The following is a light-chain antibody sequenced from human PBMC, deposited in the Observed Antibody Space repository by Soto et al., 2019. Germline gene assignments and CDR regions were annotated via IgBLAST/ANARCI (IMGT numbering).Light chain of an antibody. CDR2: GAS. CDR3: QHYGSSPFT. J-gene: IGKJ3*01. V-gene: IGKV3-20*01. CDR1: QSVSSN. Sequence: EIVITQYTATLSVSPGERATLSCRASQSVSSNLAWYQQKPGQAPRLLIYGASTRATGIPDRFSGSGSGTDFTLTISRMEPEDFAVYYCQHYGSSPFTFGPGTKVDI.